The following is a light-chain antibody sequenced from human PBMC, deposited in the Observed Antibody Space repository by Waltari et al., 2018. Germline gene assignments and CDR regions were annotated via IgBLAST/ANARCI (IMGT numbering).Light chain of an antibody. CDR2: ADS. CDR3: CSYAGSSTVK. CDR1: SSDVGSYKL. Sequence: QSALTQPASVSGSPGQSITISCTGTSSDVGSYKLASWYQQHPGKAPRLMIYADSNRPSGSSNRFSGSKSGNTASLTISGLQAEDEAAYYCCSYAGSSTVKFGEGTYLTVL. J-gene: IGLJ2*01. V-gene: IGLV2-23*01.